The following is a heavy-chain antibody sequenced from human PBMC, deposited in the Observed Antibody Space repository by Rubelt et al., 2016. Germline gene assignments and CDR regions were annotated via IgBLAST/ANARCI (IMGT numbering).Heavy chain of an antibody. D-gene: IGHD6-13*01. CDR1: GGSISSGVYY. V-gene: IGHV4-39*01. J-gene: IGHJ3*02. Sequence: QLQLQESGPGLVKASETLSLTCSVSGGSISSGVYYGGWICKPPGKGLEWIGNAYYSGNAYYNPSLKSRVTISVDTSKDQLPLKLSSVTAADTAVYYCARHEQQLAAFDIWGPGTMVTVSS. CDR2: AYYSGNA. CDR3: ARHEQQLAAFDI.